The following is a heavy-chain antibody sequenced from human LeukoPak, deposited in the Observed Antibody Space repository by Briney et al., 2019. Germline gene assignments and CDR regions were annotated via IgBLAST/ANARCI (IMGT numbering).Heavy chain of an antibody. CDR2: IIPIFGTA. D-gene: IGHD5-24*01. Sequence: SVKVSCKASGCTYSSYAISWVRRAPGQGLEWMGGIIPIFGTANYAQKFQGRVTITADESTSTAYMELSSLRSEDTAVYYCARHFRDGYRFDYWGQGTLVTVSS. CDR1: GCTYSSYA. CDR3: ARHFRDGYRFDY. J-gene: IGHJ4*02. V-gene: IGHV1-69*13.